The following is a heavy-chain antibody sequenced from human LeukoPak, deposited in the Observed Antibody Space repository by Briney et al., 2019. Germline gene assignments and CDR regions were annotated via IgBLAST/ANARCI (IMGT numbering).Heavy chain of an antibody. J-gene: IGHJ4*02. D-gene: IGHD2-2*01. CDR2: ISYDGSNK. CDR1: GFTFSSYG. CDR3: AKESRLWYQPLGANFDY. Sequence: PGGSLRLSCAASGFTFSSYGMHWVRQAPGKGLEWVAVISYDGSNKYYADSVKGRFTISRDNSKNTLYLQMNSLRAEDTAVYYCAKESRLWYQPLGANFDYWGQGTLVTVSS. V-gene: IGHV3-30*18.